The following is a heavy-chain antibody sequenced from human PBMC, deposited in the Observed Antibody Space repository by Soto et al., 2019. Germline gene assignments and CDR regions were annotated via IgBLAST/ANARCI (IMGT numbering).Heavy chain of an antibody. D-gene: IGHD1-26*01. CDR1: GFTFSSYA. CDR2: ISYDGSNK. CDR3: ARDATPIVGATTPWFDP. V-gene: IGHV3-30-3*01. J-gene: IGHJ5*02. Sequence: HPGGSLRLSCAASGFTFSSYAMHWVRQAPGKGLEWVAVISYDGSNKYYADSVKGRFTISRDNSKNTLYLQMNSLRAEDTAVYYCARDATPIVGATTPWFDPWGQGTLVTVSS.